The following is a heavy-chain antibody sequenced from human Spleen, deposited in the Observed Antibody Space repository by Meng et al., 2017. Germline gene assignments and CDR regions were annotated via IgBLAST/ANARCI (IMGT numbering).Heavy chain of an antibody. CDR2: IKSKTDGGAI. J-gene: IGHJ4*02. D-gene: IGHD1-26*01. V-gene: IGHV3-15*01. CDR1: GFTFSKFW. CDR3: TAHVRASIDY. Sequence: GELGGGLVQPGGSLGLSFAASGFTFSKFWMSWVRQAPGKGLEWVGRIKSKTDGGAIDFAAPVKGRFTISRDDSKNTLYLQMNSLKTEDTAVYYCTAHVRASIDYWGQGSLVTVSS.